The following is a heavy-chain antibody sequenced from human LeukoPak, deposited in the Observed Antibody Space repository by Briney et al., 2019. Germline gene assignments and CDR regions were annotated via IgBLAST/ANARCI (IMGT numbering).Heavy chain of an antibody. CDR2: IYTSGST. D-gene: IGHD3-16*01. CDR3: ASLAHFDGSTDYPDY. J-gene: IGHJ4*02. V-gene: IGHV4-61*02. CDR1: GGSISSGSYY. Sequence: SETLSLTCTVSGGSISSGSYYWSWIRQPAGKGLEWIGRIYTSGSTNYNPSLKGRVTISVDTSKNQFSLKLSSVTAADTAVYYCASLAHFDGSTDYPDYWGQGTLVTVSS.